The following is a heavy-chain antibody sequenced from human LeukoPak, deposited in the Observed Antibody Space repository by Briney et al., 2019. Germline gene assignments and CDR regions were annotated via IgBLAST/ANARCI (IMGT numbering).Heavy chain of an antibody. Sequence: SETLSLTCTVSGGPLSSNTYYWGWIRQPPGKGLEWIGSISHSGSAYYNPSLKSRVSISVDTSMTQMSLKLSSVTASDTAVYYCASPPSYYYETSGYSHNAFDLWGQGTMITVSS. CDR1: GGPLSSNTYY. D-gene: IGHD3-22*01. CDR2: ISHSGSA. CDR3: ASPPSYYYETSGYSHNAFDL. V-gene: IGHV4-39*01. J-gene: IGHJ3*01.